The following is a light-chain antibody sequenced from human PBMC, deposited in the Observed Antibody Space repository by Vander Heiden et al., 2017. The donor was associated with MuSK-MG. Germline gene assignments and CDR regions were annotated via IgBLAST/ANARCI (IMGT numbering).Light chain of an antibody. CDR2: AAS. CDR1: QSIRSY. CDR3: QQSDSTPWT. V-gene: IGKV1-39*01. Sequence: DIQMTQSASSLSASVGDRVTITCRASQSIRSYLNWYPQKPGKAPKLLIYAASSLQSGVPSRFSGSGSGTDFTLTISSLQPEDFATYYCQQSDSTPWTFGQGTKVEIK. J-gene: IGKJ1*01.